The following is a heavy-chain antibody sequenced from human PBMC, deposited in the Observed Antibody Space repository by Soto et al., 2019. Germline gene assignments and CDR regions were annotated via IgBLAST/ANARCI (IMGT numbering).Heavy chain of an antibody. CDR1: GFTFSSYG. CDR3: ARDGYYHDSSGYSYYFDY. CDR2: MSYDGSNK. J-gene: IGHJ4*02. Sequence: PGGSLRLSCAASGFTFSSYGVHWVRQAPGKXLEWVTVMSYDGSNKYHADSVKGRFTLSRDNSKNTLYLQMNSLRAEDTAVYYCARDGYYHDSSGYSYYFDYWGQGPLVTVSS. D-gene: IGHD3-22*01. V-gene: IGHV3-30-3*01.